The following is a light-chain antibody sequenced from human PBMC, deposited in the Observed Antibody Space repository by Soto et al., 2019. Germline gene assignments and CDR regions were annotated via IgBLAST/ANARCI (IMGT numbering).Light chain of an antibody. CDR3: QRYGSSPWT. CDR2: GAS. CDR1: QTVSNNY. Sequence: EIVLTQSPGTLSLSPGERATLSCRASQTVSNNYLAWYQQKPGQAPRLLIYGASSRATGIPDRFSGSGSGTDFTLTIGRLEPEDFAVYYCQRYGSSPWTFGQGTKVEIK. V-gene: IGKV3-20*01. J-gene: IGKJ1*01.